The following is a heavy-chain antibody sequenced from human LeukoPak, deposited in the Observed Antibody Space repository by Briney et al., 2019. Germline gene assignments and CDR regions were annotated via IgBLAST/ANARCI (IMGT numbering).Heavy chain of an antibody. CDR1: GFTFDDYA. J-gene: IGHJ4*02. CDR2: ISWNSGSI. CDR3: AKDYSSSWAIFTFFDC. D-gene: IGHD6-13*01. V-gene: IGHV3-9*01. Sequence: GGSLRLSCAASGFTFDDYAMHWVRQAPGKGLEWVSGISWNSGSIGYADSVKGRFTISRDNAKNSLYLQMNSLRAEDTALYYCAKDYSSSWAIFTFFDCWGQGTLVTVSS.